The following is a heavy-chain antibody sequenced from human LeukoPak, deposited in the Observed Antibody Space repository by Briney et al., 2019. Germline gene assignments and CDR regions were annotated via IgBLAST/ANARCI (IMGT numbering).Heavy chain of an antibody. V-gene: IGHV4-59*08. CDR3: ARRGGVAGALDY. J-gene: IGHJ4*02. Sequence: PSETLSLTCTVSGGSIGSYYWSWIRQPPGKGLEWIGYIYYSGSTNYNPSLKSRVTISVDTSKNQFSLKLGSVTAADTAVYYCARRGGVAGALDYWGQGTLVTVSS. CDR1: GGSIGSYY. CDR2: IYYSGST. D-gene: IGHD6-19*01.